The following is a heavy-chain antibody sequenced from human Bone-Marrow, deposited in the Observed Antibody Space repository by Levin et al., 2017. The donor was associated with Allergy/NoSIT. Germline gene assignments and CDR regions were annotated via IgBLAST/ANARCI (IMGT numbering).Heavy chain of an antibody. D-gene: IGHD6-19*01. V-gene: IGHV1-2*02. CDR3: TRPRAAVTGTNFVY. J-gene: IGHJ4*02. CDR1: GYDFIAYF. Sequence: GESLKISCKASGYDFIAYFLHWVRQAPGQGLEWMAWINPHTGATEYAERFQGRVTLTRDASIKTVFMEMTGLTSDDTAIYYCTRPRAAVTGTNFVYWGQGTLVTVSS. CDR2: INPHTGAT.